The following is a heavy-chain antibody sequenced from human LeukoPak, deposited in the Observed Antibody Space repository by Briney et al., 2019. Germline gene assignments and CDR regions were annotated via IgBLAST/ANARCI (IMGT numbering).Heavy chain of an antibody. J-gene: IGHJ4*02. CDR2: TSFDGSDN. CDR1: GFTFSSYA. D-gene: IGHD3-22*01. CDR3: ARAPATMIVVDY. Sequence: GGSLRLSCAASGFTFSSYAMHWVRQAPGKGLKWVAVTSFDGSDNYYADSVKGRFTISRDNSKNTLYLQMNSLRPDDTAVYYCARAPATMIVVDYWGQGTLVTVSS. V-gene: IGHV3-30*04.